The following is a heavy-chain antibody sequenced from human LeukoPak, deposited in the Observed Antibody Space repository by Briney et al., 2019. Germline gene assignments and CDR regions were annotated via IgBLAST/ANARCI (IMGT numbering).Heavy chain of an antibody. V-gene: IGHV1-18*01. CDR3: ARGGGRFGDLNWFDP. CDR2: ISAYNSNT. CDR1: GYTFTSYG. Sequence: GASVKVSCKASGYTFTSYGISWVRQAPGQGLEWMGWISAYNSNTNYAQKLQGRVTMTTDTSTSTAYMELRSLRSDDTAVYYCARGGGRFGDLNWFDPWGQGTLVTVSS. J-gene: IGHJ5*02. D-gene: IGHD3-10*01.